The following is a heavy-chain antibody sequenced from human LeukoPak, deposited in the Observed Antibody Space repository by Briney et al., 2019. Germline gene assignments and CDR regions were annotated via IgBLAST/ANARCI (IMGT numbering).Heavy chain of an antibody. Sequence: GGSLRLSCAASGFIFRGYSMHWVRQAPGKGLDWITVMSNDGNKEFYADSVKGRFTISRDNSKNTLYLQMNSLRAEDTAVYYCAKEWQQLVYYAFDIWGQGTMVTVSS. V-gene: IGHV3-30-3*01. CDR1: GFIFRGYS. J-gene: IGHJ3*02. CDR2: MSNDGNKE. D-gene: IGHD6-13*01. CDR3: AKEWQQLVYYAFDI.